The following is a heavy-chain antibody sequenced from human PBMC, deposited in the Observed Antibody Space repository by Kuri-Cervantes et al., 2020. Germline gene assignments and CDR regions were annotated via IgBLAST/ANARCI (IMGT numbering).Heavy chain of an antibody. CDR3: ARDRQRYGYYYGMDV. CDR2: IDYSGST. CDR1: GGSVSSGSYY. J-gene: IGHJ6*02. D-gene: IGHD4-17*01. V-gene: IGHV4-39*07. Sequence: SETLSLTCTVSGGSVSSGSYYWSWIRQPPGKGLEWIGTIDYSGSTYYNPSLKSRVTISVDTSGNQFSLKLSSVTAADTAVYYCARDRQRYGYYYGMDVWGQGTTVTVSS.